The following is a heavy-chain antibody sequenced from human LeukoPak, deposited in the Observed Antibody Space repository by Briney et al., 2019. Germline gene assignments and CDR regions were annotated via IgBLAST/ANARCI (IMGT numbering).Heavy chain of an antibody. CDR2: INRDGSEK. V-gene: IGHV3-7*03. J-gene: IGHJ4*02. CDR3: ATYDSWSGYNIAY. D-gene: IGHD3-3*01. Sequence: GSLRLSCVVSGFTLSSRWMMWVRQAPGEGLEWMTNINRDGSEKNYVDSVKGRFTITRDNAENSLYLQMNSLKVEDSAIYYCATYDSWSGYNIAYWGQGTLVTVSS. CDR1: GFTLSSRW.